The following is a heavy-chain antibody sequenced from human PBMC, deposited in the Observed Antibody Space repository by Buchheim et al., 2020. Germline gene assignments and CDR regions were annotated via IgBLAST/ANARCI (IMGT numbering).Heavy chain of an antibody. CDR3: ARMVDIVLVVPRAASYYFDY. CDR1: GGSISSYY. V-gene: IGHV4-59*01. D-gene: IGHD2-8*02. Sequence: QVQLQESGPGLVKPSETLSLTCTVSGGSISSYYWSWIRQPPGKGLEWIGYIYYSGSTNYNPSLQSRVTISVDPSKNPFSLKLSSVTAADTAVYDCARMVDIVLVVPRAASYYFDYWGQGTL. CDR2: IYYSGST. J-gene: IGHJ4*02.